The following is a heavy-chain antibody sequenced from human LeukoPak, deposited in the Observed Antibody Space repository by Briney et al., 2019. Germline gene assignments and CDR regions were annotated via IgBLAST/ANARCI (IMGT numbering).Heavy chain of an antibody. Sequence: ASVKVSCKASGYTFNNYGISWVRQAPGQGLEWMGRISAYNGNTNYAQKVQGRVTMTTDISTSTTYMELRSLRSDDTAVYYCARDSADCSGGTCYSAEYFHHWGQGTLVTVSS. CDR3: ARDSADCSGGTCYSAEYFHH. V-gene: IGHV1-18*01. D-gene: IGHD2-15*01. J-gene: IGHJ1*01. CDR1: GYTFNNYG. CDR2: ISAYNGNT.